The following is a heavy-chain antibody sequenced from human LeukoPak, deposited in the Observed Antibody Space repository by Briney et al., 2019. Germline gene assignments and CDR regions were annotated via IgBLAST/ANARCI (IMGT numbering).Heavy chain of an antibody. D-gene: IGHD6-13*01. CDR3: ARDRAYSSFDY. J-gene: IGHJ4*02. Sequence: GGSLRLSCAASGFILRNSWMSWVRQAPGKGLEWVANIKEDGSAKNYVDSVKGRFTISRDNAKNSLYLQMNSLRAEDTAVYYCARDRAYSSFDYWGQGTPVTVSS. CDR2: IKEDGSAK. CDR1: GFILRNSW. V-gene: IGHV3-7*01.